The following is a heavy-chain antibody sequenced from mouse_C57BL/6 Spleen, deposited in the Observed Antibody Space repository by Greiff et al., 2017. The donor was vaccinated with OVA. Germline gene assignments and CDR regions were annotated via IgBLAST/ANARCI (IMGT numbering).Heavy chain of an antibody. D-gene: IGHD3-3*01. CDR3: GRGAAGAMDY. Sequence: QVQLQQSDAELVKPGASVKISCKVSGYTFTDYSIHWMKQRPEQGLEWIGYIYTRDGSTKYNEKFKGKATLTADKSSSTAYMQLNSLTSEDSAVYYCGRGAAGAMDYWGQGTTVTVSS. CDR1: GYTFTDYS. J-gene: IGHJ4*01. CDR2: IYTRDGST. V-gene: IGHV1-78*01.